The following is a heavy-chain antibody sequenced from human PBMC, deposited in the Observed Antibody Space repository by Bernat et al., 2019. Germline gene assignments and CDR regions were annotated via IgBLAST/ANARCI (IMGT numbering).Heavy chain of an antibody. D-gene: IGHD6-13*01. CDR2: IWYDGSNK. Sequence: QVQLVESGGGVVQPGRSLRLSCAASGFTFSSYGMHWVRQAPGKGLEWVAVIWYDGSNKYYADSVKGRFTISRDNSKNTLYLQMNRLRAEDTAVYYWARGVAAADLYYYYGMDVWGQGTTVTVSS. CDR1: GFTFSSYG. V-gene: IGHV3-33*01. J-gene: IGHJ6*02. CDR3: ARGVAAADLYYYYGMDV.